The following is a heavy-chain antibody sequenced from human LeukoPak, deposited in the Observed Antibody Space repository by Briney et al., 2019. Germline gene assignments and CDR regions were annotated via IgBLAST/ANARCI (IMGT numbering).Heavy chain of an antibody. J-gene: IGHJ3*02. CDR3: AREGYGDYRHDAFDI. Sequence: GGSLRLSCAASGFTFDDYGMSWVRQAPGKGQEWVSGINWNGGSTGYADSVKGRFTISRDNAKNSLYLQMNSLRAEDTALYYCAREGYGDYRHDAFDIWGQGTMVTVSS. D-gene: IGHD4-17*01. CDR2: INWNGGST. V-gene: IGHV3-20*04. CDR1: GFTFDDYG.